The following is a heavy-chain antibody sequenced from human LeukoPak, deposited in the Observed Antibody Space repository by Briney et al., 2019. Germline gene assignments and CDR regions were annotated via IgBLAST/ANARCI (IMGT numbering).Heavy chain of an antibody. V-gene: IGHV3-23*01. D-gene: IGHD1-1*01. J-gene: IGHJ4*02. CDR1: GFIFRNYA. Sequence: GGSLRLSCAGSGFIFRNYAMSWVRQAPGMGLEWVSAISGSGAGTNYADSVKGRFTISRDNSKNTLYLQMNSLRSEDTAVYYCAKNGRNDHDKYFFDFWGQGTQVTVSS. CDR2: ISGSGAGT. CDR3: AKNGRNDHDKYFFDF.